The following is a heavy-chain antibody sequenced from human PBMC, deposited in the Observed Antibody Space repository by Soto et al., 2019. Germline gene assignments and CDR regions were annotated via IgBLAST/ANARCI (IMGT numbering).Heavy chain of an antibody. CDR3: ARDSIPYSYMDV. V-gene: IGHV4-59*01. CDR2: IYYSGST. Sequence: SETLSLTCTVSGGSISSYYWSWIRQPPGKGLEWIGYIYYSGSTNYNPSLKSRVTISVDTAKNQFSLKLTSVTAADTAVYYCARDSIPYSYMDVWGKGTTVTVSS. J-gene: IGHJ6*03. CDR1: GGSISSYY.